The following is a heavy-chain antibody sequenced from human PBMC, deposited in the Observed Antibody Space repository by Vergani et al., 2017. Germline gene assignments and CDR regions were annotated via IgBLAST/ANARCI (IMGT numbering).Heavy chain of an antibody. Sequence: QVQWVESEGGVVQPGRSLTLSCVASGFTFSSQGMHWVRQAPGKGLEWVAVIWYDGSNKYYGDSVKGRFTISRDNSKNTLYLQMNSLRVEDTAVYYCARWGNEKRLDSWGQGTLVTVSS. J-gene: IGHJ5*01. CDR1: GFTFSSQG. CDR3: ARWGNEKRLDS. D-gene: IGHD1-1*01. CDR2: IWYDGSNK. V-gene: IGHV3-33*01.